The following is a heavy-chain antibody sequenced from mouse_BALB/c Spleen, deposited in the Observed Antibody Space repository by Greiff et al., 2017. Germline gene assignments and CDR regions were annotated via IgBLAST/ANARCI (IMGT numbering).Heavy chain of an antibody. D-gene: IGHD1-1*01. CDR2: IWAGGST. CDR3: AREGGGSSSYWYFDV. V-gene: IGHV2-9*02. J-gene: IGHJ1*01. CDR1: GFSLTSYG. Sequence: VKLQESGPGLVAPSQSLSITCTVSGFSLTSYGVHWVRQPPGKGLEWLGVIWAGGSTNYNSALMSRLSISKDNSKSQVFLKMNSLQTDDTAMYYCAREGGGSSSYWYFDVWGAGTTVTVSS.